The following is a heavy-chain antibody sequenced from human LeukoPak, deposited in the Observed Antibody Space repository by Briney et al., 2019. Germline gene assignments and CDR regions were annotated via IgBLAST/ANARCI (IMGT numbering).Heavy chain of an antibody. D-gene: IGHD2-2*01. CDR2: ISSSSSYI. J-gene: IGHJ6*03. Sequence: GGSMRLSCTASGFTFGDYAMSWFRQAPGKGLEWVSSISSSSSYIYYADSVKGRFTISRDNAKNSLYLQMNSLRAEDTAVYYCARGRRYCSSTSCPYYYYYMDVWGKGTTVTVSS. CDR1: GFTFGDYA. CDR3: ARGRRYCSSTSCPYYYYYMDV. V-gene: IGHV3-21*01.